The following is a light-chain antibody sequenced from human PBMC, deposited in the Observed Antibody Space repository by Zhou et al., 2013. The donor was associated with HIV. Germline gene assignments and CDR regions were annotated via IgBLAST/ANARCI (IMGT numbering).Light chain of an antibody. Sequence: DIQMTQSPSSLSASVGDRVTITCRASQSISSYLNWYQQKPGKAPKLLIYAASSLQSGVPSRFSGSGSGTDFTLTISSLQPEDFATYYCQQSYSTLRSFGQGTQAGDQT. CDR1: QSISSY. J-gene: IGKJ2*03. CDR2: AAS. V-gene: IGKV1-39*01. CDR3: QQSYSTLRS.